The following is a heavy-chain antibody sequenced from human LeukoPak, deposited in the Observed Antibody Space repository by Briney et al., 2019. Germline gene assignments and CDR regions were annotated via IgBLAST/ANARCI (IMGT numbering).Heavy chain of an antibody. CDR1: GFTFSSYG. CDR2: IRYDGSNK. J-gene: IGHJ3*02. Sequence: GGSLRLSCAASGFTFSSYGMHWVRQAPGKGLEWVAFIRYDGSNKYYADSVKGRFTISRDNAKNSLSLQMNSLRAADTAVYYCVRPREQNLVVSPFDIWGQGTMVTVSS. D-gene: IGHD6-13*01. V-gene: IGHV3-30*02. CDR3: VRPREQNLVVSPFDI.